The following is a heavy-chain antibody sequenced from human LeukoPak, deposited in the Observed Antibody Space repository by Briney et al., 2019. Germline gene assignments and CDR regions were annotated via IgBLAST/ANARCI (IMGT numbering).Heavy chain of an antibody. Sequence: PSETLPLTCTVSGGSITSYYWSWIRQPPGKGLEWIGYIYYSGITNYNPSLKSRVTISVDTSKNQFSLKLSSVTAADTAVYYCARVTGFYGSGSYWFDPWGQGTLVTVSS. V-gene: IGHV4-59*01. J-gene: IGHJ5*02. CDR1: GGSITSYY. CDR2: IYYSGIT. D-gene: IGHD3-10*01. CDR3: ARVTGFYGSGSYWFDP.